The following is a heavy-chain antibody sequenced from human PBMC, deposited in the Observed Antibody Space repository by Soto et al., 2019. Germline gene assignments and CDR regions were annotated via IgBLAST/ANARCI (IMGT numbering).Heavy chain of an antibody. CDR3: AKDQGSSWYEIDY. Sequence: GASLRLSFEASGFNIRNYAVTWVRQAPGKGLEWVSTISGSGGSTYYADSVKGRFTISRDNSKNTLYLQMNSLRAEDTAVYYCAKDQGSSWYEIDYWGQGT. D-gene: IGHD6-13*01. J-gene: IGHJ4*02. V-gene: IGHV3-23*01. CDR2: ISGSGGST. CDR1: GFNIRNYA.